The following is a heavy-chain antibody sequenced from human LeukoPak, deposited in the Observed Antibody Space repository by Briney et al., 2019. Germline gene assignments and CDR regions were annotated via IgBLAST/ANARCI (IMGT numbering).Heavy chain of an antibody. Sequence: KPSETLSLTCTVSGGSISSSSYYWGWIRQPPGKGLEWIGSIYYSGSTYYNPSLKSRVTISVDTSKNQFSLKLSSVTAADTAVYYCARLPYYDILTGYNHAFDIWGQGTMVTVSS. V-gene: IGHV4-39*01. CDR2: IYYSGST. CDR1: GGSISSSSYY. J-gene: IGHJ3*02. D-gene: IGHD3-9*01. CDR3: ARLPYYDILTGYNHAFDI.